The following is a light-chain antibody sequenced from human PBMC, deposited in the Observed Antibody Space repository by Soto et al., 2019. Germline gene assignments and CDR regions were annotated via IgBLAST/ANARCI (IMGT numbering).Light chain of an antibody. Sequence: DIAMTQSPDSLSVSLGERATINCKASRSILHSSNNENHLAWYQQKPGQPPKLLIYWASTRESGVPDRFTGSGSETDFSLTISGLQAEDVAVYYCHQYYSIPRTFGGGTKVELK. J-gene: IGKJ4*01. CDR3: HQYYSIPRT. V-gene: IGKV4-1*01. CDR1: RSILHSSNNENH. CDR2: WAS.